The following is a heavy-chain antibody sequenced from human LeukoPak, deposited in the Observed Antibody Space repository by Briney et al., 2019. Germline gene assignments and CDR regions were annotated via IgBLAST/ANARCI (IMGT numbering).Heavy chain of an antibody. CDR3: ARAKFDSSRYYYRGFDI. CDR2: IIDRGYKI. D-gene: IGHD3-22*01. CDR1: GFTFSSYA. V-gene: IGHV3-48*04. J-gene: IGHJ3*02. Sequence: GGSLRLLCAASGFTFSSYAVSGVRQAPGGGVEWVSYIIDRGYKIYYTDSVEGRFTMSRDNAKKSPYLQMISQRAEDTAMYYSARAKFDSSRYYYRGFDIWGQGKMVTVSS.